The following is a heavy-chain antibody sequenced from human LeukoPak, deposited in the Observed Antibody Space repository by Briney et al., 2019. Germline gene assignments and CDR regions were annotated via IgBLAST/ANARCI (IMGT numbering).Heavy chain of an antibody. J-gene: IGHJ4*02. CDR1: RFTFSRYG. CDR2: IKQDGSEK. V-gene: IGHV3-7*03. Sequence: GGSLRLSCAASRFTFSRYGMHWVRQGPGKGLEWVANIKQDGSEKYYVDSVKGRFTISRDNAKNSLYLQMNSLRAEDTAVYYCARRRDSGSLQHFDYWGQGTLVTVSS. D-gene: IGHD1-26*01. CDR3: ARRRDSGSLQHFDY.